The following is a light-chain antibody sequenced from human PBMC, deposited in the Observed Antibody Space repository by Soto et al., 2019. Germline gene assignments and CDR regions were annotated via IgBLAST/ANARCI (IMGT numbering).Light chain of an antibody. V-gene: IGLV1-44*01. CDR3: AAWDDSLNGVV. J-gene: IGLJ2*01. CDR2: SHN. Sequence: QSVLTQPPSASGTPGQRVTISCSGSSSNIGSNTVNWYQQLPGTAPKLLIYSHNQRPSGVPDRFSGSKSGTSASLAISGLQSEDECDYYCAAWDDSLNGVVFGGGTKLTVL. CDR1: SSNIGSNT.